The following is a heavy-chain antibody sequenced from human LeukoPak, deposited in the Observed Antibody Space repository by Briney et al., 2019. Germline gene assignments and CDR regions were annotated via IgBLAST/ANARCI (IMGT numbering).Heavy chain of an antibody. Sequence: GGSLRLSCSASGFTFSSCAMHWVRQAPGMGLEYVSGINDHGDTTHHGDSVRGRVTISRDDSKNTVHLQMSSLRAEDTAVYYCVKDLSGWYSFDYWGQGTLVTVSS. CDR3: VKDLSGWYSFDY. J-gene: IGHJ4*02. D-gene: IGHD6-19*01. CDR2: INDHGDTT. CDR1: GFTFSSCA. V-gene: IGHV3-64D*09.